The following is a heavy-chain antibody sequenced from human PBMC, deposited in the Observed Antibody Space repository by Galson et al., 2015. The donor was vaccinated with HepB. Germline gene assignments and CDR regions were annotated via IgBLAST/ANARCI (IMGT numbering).Heavy chain of an antibody. CDR2: FDPEDGET. J-gene: IGHJ4*02. CDR1: GYTLTELP. CDR3: ATDFLNCSGGSCFYFDY. Sequence: SVKVSCKVSGYTLTELPMHWVRQAPGKGLEWMGGFDPEDGETIYAQKFQGRVTMTEDTSTDTAYMELSSLRSEDTAVYYCATDFLNCSGGSCFYFDYWGQGTLVTVSS. D-gene: IGHD2-15*01. V-gene: IGHV1-24*01.